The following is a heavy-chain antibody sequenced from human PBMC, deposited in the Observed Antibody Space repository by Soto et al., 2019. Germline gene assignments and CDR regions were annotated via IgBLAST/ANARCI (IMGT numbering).Heavy chain of an antibody. Sequence: GGPLRLSCAASGFTFSSYSMNWVRQAPGKGLEWVSYITSSSNTIYYADSMKGRFTISRDNAKNSLYLQMNSLRADDTAVYYCARESPAAGFDYWGQGTLVTVSS. CDR3: ARESPAAGFDY. CDR1: GFTFSSYS. J-gene: IGHJ4*01. V-gene: IGHV3-48*01. D-gene: IGHD6-13*01. CDR2: ITSSSNTI.